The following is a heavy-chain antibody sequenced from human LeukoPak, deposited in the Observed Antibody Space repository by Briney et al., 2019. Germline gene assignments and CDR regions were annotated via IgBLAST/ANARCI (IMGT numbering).Heavy chain of an antibody. D-gene: IGHD3-10*01. CDR1: GFTFSSYA. Sequence: PGGSLRLSCAASGFTFSSYAMHWVRQAPGKGLEWVAVISYDGSNKYYADSVKGRFTISRDNSKNTLYLQMNSLRAEDTAVYYCARTRGLLLALYGMDVWGQGTTVTVSS. CDR3: ARTRGLLLALYGMDV. V-gene: IGHV3-30-3*01. J-gene: IGHJ6*02. CDR2: ISYDGSNK.